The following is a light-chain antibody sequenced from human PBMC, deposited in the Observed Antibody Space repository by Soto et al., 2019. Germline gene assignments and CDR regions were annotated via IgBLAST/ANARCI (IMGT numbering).Light chain of an antibody. Sequence: QSALTQPASVSGSPGQSITISCTGTSSDVGGYNYVSWYQQHPGKAPKLLIYEVSNRPSGVSNRFSGSKSGNTASLTISGLQDADEADYYCSSYTSTSTLFVFGTGTKVTVL. CDR3: SSYTSTSTLFV. V-gene: IGLV2-14*01. CDR2: EVS. CDR1: SSDVGGYNY. J-gene: IGLJ1*01.